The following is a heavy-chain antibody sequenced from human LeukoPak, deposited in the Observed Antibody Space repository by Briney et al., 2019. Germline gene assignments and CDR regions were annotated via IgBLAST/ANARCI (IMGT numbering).Heavy chain of an antibody. CDR1: GFTFSSYW. V-gene: IGHV3-74*01. D-gene: IGHD5-18*01. CDR2: INSDGSST. J-gene: IGHJ4*02. CDR3: ARDQGYSHPVDY. Sequence: GGSLRLSCAASGFTFSSYWMHWVRQAPGKGLMWVSRINSDGSSTSYADSVKGRFTISRDNAKNTLYLQMNSLRAEDTAVYYCARDQGYSHPVDYWGQGTLVTVSS.